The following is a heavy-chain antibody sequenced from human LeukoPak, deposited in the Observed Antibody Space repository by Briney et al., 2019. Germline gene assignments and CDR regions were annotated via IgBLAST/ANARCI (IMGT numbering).Heavy chain of an antibody. D-gene: IGHD5-12*01. V-gene: IGHV5-10-1*01. CDR2: IDPSDSYT. CDR1: GYTFTNYW. J-gene: IGHJ4*02. CDR3: ARQYSGYDYYFDY. Sequence: GESLRISCKGSGYTFTNYWISWVRQMPGKRLEWMGRIDPSDSYTNYNPSFRGHITISADKSSNTAYLHWSSLKASDTAMYFCARQYSGYDYYFDYWGQGILVTVSS.